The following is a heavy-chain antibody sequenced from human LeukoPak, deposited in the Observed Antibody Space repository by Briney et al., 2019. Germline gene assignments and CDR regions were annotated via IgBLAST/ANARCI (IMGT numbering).Heavy chain of an antibody. V-gene: IGHV3-48*03. J-gene: IGHJ4*02. CDR2: ISSSGSTI. CDR1: GFTVSSNY. Sequence: QTGGSLRLSCAASGFTVSSNYMSWVRQAPGKGLEWVSYISSSGSTIYYADSVKGRFTISRDNAKNSLYLQMNSLRAEDTAVYYCVRDGSTWGNFDYWGQGTLVSVSS. D-gene: IGHD7-27*01. CDR3: VRDGSTWGNFDY.